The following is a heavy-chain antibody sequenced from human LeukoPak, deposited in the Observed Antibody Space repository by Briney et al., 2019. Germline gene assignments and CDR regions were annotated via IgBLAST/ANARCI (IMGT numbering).Heavy chain of an antibody. D-gene: IGHD2-15*01. V-gene: IGHV3-74*01. CDR3: ACYGIAPPY. J-gene: IGHJ4*02. CDR1: GFTFSSYW. Sequence: GGSLRLSCAASGFTFSSYWMHWVRQAPGKGLVWVSHINNDGSSTSYADSVKGRFTISRDNAKNTLYLQMNSLRPEDTAVYYCACYGIAPPYWGQGTLVTVSS. CDR2: INNDGSST.